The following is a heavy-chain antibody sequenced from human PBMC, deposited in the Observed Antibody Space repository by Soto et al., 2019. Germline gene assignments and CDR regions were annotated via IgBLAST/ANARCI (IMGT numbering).Heavy chain of an antibody. CDR3: AHGSGWLHDY. J-gene: IGHJ4*02. CDR2: IYWNDDK. Sequence: QITLKESGPTLVKPTQTLTLTCSFSGFSLTDNAVAVGWIRQPPGKAPEWLALIYWNDDKQYSPSLKNRLTITKDNSKNQVVLTMTNMDTVDTATYHCAHGSGWLHDYWGQGILVTVSS. V-gene: IGHV2-5*01. CDR1: GFSLTDNAVA. D-gene: IGHD6-19*01.